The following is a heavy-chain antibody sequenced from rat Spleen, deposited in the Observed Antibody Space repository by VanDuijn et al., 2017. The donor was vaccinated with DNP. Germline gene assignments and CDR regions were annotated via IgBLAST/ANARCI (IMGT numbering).Heavy chain of an antibody. J-gene: IGHJ2*01. V-gene: IGHV5-31*01. CDR1: GFTFNNYW. CDR3: TNDWELYY. Sequence: EVQLVESGGGLVQPGRSLKLSCITSGFTFNNYWMNWIRQTPVKGLEWVASIAKTGDNTYYPDSVKGRFTISRDNAKNTLYLQMNSLRSEDTATYYCTNDWELYYWGQGVMVTVSS. D-gene: IGHD5-1*01. CDR2: IAKTGDNT.